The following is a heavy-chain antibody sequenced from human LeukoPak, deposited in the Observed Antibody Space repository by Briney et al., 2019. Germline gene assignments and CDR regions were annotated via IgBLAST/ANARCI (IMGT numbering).Heavy chain of an antibody. Sequence: ASVKVSCKASGYTFTSYYMHWVRQAPGQGLEWMGWINPNSGGTNYAQKFQGRVTMTRDTSISTAYMELSRLRSDDTAVYYCARVADYSSSSGFDYWGQGTLVTVSS. CDR3: ARVADYSSSSGFDY. J-gene: IGHJ4*02. V-gene: IGHV1-2*02. CDR2: INPNSGGT. D-gene: IGHD6-6*01. CDR1: GYTFTSYY.